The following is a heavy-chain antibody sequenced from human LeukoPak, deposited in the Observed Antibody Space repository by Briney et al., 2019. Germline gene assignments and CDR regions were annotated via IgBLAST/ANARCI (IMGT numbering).Heavy chain of an antibody. D-gene: IGHD5-18*01. J-gene: IGHJ4*02. CDR3: ARPSYGGNYFDY. CDR2: IYYSGST. Sequence: SETLSLTCTVSGGSISSSSYYWGWIRQPPGKGLEWIGSIYYSGSTYYNPSLKSRVTISVDTSKNQFPLKLSSVTAADTAVYYCARPSYGGNYFDYWGQGTLVTVSS. CDR1: GGSISSSSYY. V-gene: IGHV4-39*01.